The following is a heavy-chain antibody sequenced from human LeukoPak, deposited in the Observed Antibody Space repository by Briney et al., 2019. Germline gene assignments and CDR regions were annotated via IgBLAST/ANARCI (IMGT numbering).Heavy chain of an antibody. CDR3: AREEVEVATIGAFDI. V-gene: IGHV1-69*05. CDR1: GGTFSSYA. D-gene: IGHD5-24*01. CDR2: IIPIFGTA. Sequence: SVKVSYKASGGTFSSYAISWVRQAPGQGLEWMGRIIPIFGTANYAQKFQGRVTITTDESTSTAYMELSSLRSEDTAVYYCAREEVEVATIGAFDIWGQGTMVTVSS. J-gene: IGHJ3*02.